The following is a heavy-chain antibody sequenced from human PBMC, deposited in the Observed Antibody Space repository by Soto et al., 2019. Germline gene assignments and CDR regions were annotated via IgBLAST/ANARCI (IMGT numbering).Heavy chain of an antibody. V-gene: IGHV3-48*01. Sequence: EVQLVESGGGLVQPGGSLRLSCAASGFTFSSYSMNWVRQAPGKGLEWVSYISRSSSTIYYADSVKGRFTISRDNGKNSLYLQMNSLRAEDTAVYYCAREGSSGWNGLNWFDPWGQGTLVTVSS. D-gene: IGHD6-19*01. J-gene: IGHJ5*02. CDR3: AREGSSGWNGLNWFDP. CDR2: ISRSSSTI. CDR1: GFTFSSYS.